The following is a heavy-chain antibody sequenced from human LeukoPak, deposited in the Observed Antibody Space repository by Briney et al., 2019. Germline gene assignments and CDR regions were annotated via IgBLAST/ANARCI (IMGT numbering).Heavy chain of an antibody. D-gene: IGHD5-18*01. CDR1: GGSFSGYY. CDR2: INHSGST. Sequence: PSETLSLTCAVYGGSFSGYYWSWIRQPPGKGLEWIGEINHSGSTNYNPSLKSRVTISVDTSKNQFSLKLNSVTAADTAVYYCARDIDKTAKVFKSFDNWGQGTLVTVSS. V-gene: IGHV4-34*01. CDR3: ARDIDKTAKVFKSFDN. J-gene: IGHJ4*02.